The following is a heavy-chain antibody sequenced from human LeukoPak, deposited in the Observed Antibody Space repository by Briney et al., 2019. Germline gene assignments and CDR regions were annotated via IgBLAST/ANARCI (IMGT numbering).Heavy chain of an antibody. CDR2: IYASGST. V-gene: IGHV4-61*02. D-gene: IGHD3-16*02. CDR1: GGSISSGTYY. J-gene: IGHJ4*02. Sequence: SETLSLTCTVSGGSISSGTYYWSWIRQPAGKGPEWIGRIYASGSTYYNPSLKSRVTISVDTSKNQFSLKLSSVTAADTAVYYCARDLVDDYVWGSYRYGPYYFDYWGQGTLVTVSS. CDR3: ARDLVDDYVWGSYRYGPYYFDY.